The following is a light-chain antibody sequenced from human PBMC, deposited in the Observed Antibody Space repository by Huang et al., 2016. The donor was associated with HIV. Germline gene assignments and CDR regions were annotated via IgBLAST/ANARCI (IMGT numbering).Light chain of an antibody. J-gene: IGKJ1*01. Sequence: DIVLTQAPDSLHMSLGERATINCKSSQSLLDKFTGKNHLAWYQQRPGQSPKVFSSWASTRESGVPDRFSGSGSGTDFTLTIDSLQSDDVAVYYCQQYLASPGFGRGT. CDR3: QQYLASPG. V-gene: IGKV4-1*01. CDR2: WAS. CDR1: QSLLDKFTGKNH.